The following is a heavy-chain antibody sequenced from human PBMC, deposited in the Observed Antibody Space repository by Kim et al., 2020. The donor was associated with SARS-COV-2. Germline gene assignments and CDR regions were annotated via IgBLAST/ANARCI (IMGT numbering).Heavy chain of an antibody. J-gene: IGHJ4*02. V-gene: IGHV4-34*01. CDR3: ARGLKIAGIAVAGPQYYFDY. Sequence: SETLSLTCAVYGGSFSGYYWSWIRQPPGKGLEWIGEINHSGSTNYNPSLKSRVTISVDTSKNQFSLKLSSVTAADTAVYYCARGLKIAGIAVAGPQYYFDYWGQGTLVTVSS. CDR2: INHSGST. CDR1: GGSFSGYY. D-gene: IGHD6-19*01.